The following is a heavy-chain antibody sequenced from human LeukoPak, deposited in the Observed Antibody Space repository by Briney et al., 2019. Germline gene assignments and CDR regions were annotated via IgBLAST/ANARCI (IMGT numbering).Heavy chain of an antibody. CDR2: ISSSGSTI. Sequence: GGSLRLSCAASGFTFSDYYMSWIRQAPGKGLEWVSYISSSGSTIYYADSVKGRFTISRDNAKNSLYLQMNSLRAEDTAVYYCAGEGVAAAGTPAFDIWGQGTMVTVSS. V-gene: IGHV3-11*04. CDR1: GFTFSDYY. J-gene: IGHJ3*02. CDR3: AGEGVAAAGTPAFDI. D-gene: IGHD6-13*01.